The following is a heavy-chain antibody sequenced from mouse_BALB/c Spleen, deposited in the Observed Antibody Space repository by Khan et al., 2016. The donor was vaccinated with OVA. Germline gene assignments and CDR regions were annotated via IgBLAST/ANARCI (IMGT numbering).Heavy chain of an antibody. J-gene: IGHJ3*01. V-gene: IGHV5-6*01. D-gene: IGHD1-1*01. Sequence: EVELVESGGDLVKPGGSLKLSCATSGVTFSTYGMSWVRQTPDKRLEWVAAISSGGSYTYYPGSVKGRFTISRDNANNTLYLQMSSLKSEDTAMYYCTRLAYYYNSEGFAYWGQGTLVTVSA. CDR1: GVTFSTYG. CDR2: ISSGGSYT. CDR3: TRLAYYYNSEGFAY.